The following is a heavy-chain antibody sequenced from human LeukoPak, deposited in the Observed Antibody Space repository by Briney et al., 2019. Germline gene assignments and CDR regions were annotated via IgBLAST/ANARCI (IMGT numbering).Heavy chain of an antibody. CDR1: GFTFSSYS. CDR2: ISSSSSYI. D-gene: IGHD3-22*01. V-gene: IGHV3-21*01. J-gene: IGHJ4*02. Sequence: GGSLRLSCAASGFTFSSYSMNWVRQAPGKGLEWVSSISSSSSYIYYADSVKGRFTISRDNAKNSLYLQMNSLRAEDTAVYYCASQLSGDYYDSSGINDYWGQGTLVTVSS. CDR3: ASQLSGDYYDSSGINDY.